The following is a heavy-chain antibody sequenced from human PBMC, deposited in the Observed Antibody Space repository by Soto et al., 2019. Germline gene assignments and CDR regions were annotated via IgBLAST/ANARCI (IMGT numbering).Heavy chain of an antibody. Sequence: QVQLVQSGAEVKKPGSSVKVSCKASGGTFSSLAISWVLQAPGQGLEWMGGLVPVFGTANYEQKIQDRVTITADKSTSTSYMELSSLRSEDTAVYYCARSPGVFDYWGQGTLVTVSS. CDR2: LVPVFGTA. J-gene: IGHJ4*02. D-gene: IGHD3-10*01. CDR1: GGTFSSLA. CDR3: ARSPGVFDY. V-gene: IGHV1-69*06.